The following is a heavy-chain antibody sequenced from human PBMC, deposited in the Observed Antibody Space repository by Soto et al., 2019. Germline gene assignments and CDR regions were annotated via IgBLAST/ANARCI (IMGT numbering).Heavy chain of an antibody. D-gene: IGHD5-12*01. Sequence: SVKVSCKASGGTFSSYAISWVRQAPGQGLEWMGGIIPIFGTANYAQKFQGRVTITADESTSTAYMELSSLRSEDTAVYYCARQYRRDGYNFNYWGQGTLVTVSS. V-gene: IGHV1-69*13. CDR3: ARQYRRDGYNFNY. CDR2: IIPIFGTA. CDR1: GGTFSSYA. J-gene: IGHJ4*02.